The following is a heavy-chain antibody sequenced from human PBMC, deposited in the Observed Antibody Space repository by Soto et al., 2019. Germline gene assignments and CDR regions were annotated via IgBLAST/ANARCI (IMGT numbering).Heavy chain of an antibody. Sequence: QVQLQQWGAGLLKPSETLSLTCAVYGGSFSGYYWSWIRQPPGEGLEWIGEINHSGSTNYNPSLKSRVTISVDTSKNQFPPQLSSMTAADTAVYFCERGTWELRFDPWRQGTLVAVSS. CDR1: GGSFSGYY. J-gene: IGHJ5*02. V-gene: IGHV4-34*01. CDR3: ERGTWELRFDP. CDR2: INHSGST. D-gene: IGHD1-26*01.